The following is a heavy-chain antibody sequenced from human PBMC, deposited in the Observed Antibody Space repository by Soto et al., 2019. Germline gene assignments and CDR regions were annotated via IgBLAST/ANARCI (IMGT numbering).Heavy chain of an antibody. Sequence: GGSLRLSCAASGFTFSSYAMSWVRQAPGKGLEWVSAISGSGGSTYYADSVKGRLTISRDNSKNTLYLQMNSLRAEDTAVYYCAKDLYDSSGYYYYYYYGMDVWGQGTTVTVSS. CDR2: ISGSGGST. CDR3: AKDLYDSSGYYYYYYYGMDV. V-gene: IGHV3-23*01. D-gene: IGHD3-22*01. J-gene: IGHJ6*02. CDR1: GFTFSSYA.